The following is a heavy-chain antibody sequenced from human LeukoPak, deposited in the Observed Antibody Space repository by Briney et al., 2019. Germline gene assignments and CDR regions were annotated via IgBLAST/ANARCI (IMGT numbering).Heavy chain of an antibody. CDR1: GFTFSSYG. CDR2: IRYDGSNK. V-gene: IGHV3-30*02. Sequence: GGSLRLSCAASGFTFSSYGMHWVRQAPGKGLEWVAFIRYDGSNKYYADSVKGRFTISRDNSKNTLYLQMNSLRAEDTAVYYCAKDPEDTAMVTLIWGQGTLVTVSS. J-gene: IGHJ4*02. D-gene: IGHD5-18*01. CDR3: AKDPEDTAMVTLI.